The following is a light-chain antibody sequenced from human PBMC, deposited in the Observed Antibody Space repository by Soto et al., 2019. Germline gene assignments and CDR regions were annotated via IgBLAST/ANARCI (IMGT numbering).Light chain of an antibody. CDR3: QQYDNWPPYT. Sequence: EIVMTQSPATLSVSPGERATLSCRASQSVSSNLAWYQQKPGQAPRLLIYGASTRATGIPARFSGSGSGTEFTLTISSLQSEDFAVYYFQQYDNWPPYTFGQGTKLEL. CDR1: QSVSSN. CDR2: GAS. V-gene: IGKV3-15*01. J-gene: IGKJ2*01.